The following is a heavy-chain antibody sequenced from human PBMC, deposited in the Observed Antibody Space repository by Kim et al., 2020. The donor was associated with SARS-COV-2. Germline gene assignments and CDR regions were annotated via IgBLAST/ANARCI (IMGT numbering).Heavy chain of an antibody. V-gene: IGHV3-48*02. CDR2: ISSSSSTI. J-gene: IGHJ4*02. D-gene: IGHD6-25*01. CDR1: GFTFSSYS. Sequence: GGSLRLSCAASGFTFSSYSMNWVRQAPGKGLEWVSYISSSSSTIYYADSVKGRFTISRENAKNSLYLQMNSLRDEDTAVYYCARDSAQFWYSSVKWSFDYWGQGTLVTVSS. CDR3: ARDSAQFWYSSVKWSFDY.